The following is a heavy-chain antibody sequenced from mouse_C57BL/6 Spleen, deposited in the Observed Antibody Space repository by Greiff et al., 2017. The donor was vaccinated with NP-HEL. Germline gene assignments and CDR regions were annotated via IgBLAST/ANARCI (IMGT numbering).Heavy chain of an antibody. V-gene: IGHV10-3*01. D-gene: IGHD4-1*01. J-gene: IGHJ3*01. CDR1: GFTFNTYA. CDR2: IRSKSSNYAT. Sequence: EVKVEESGGGLVQPKGSLKLSCAASGFTFNTYAMHWVRQAPGKGLEWVARIRSKSSNYATYYADSVKDRFTISRDDSQSMLYLQMNNLKTEDTAMYYCVRERGWDELAWFAYWGQGTLVTVSA. CDR3: VRERGWDELAWFAY.